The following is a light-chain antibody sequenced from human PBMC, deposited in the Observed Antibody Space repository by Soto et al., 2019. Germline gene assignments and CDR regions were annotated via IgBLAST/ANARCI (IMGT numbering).Light chain of an antibody. J-gene: IGKJ2*01. Sequence: DIVMTQSPLSLPVTPGEPASISCRSSQSLLHSNGYNYLDWYLQKPGQSPQLLIYLGSNRASEVPDRFSGSGSGTDFTLKISRVEAEDVGVYYCMQALQTPLTFGQGTKLEIK. CDR1: QSLLHSNGYNY. V-gene: IGKV2-28*01. CDR2: LGS. CDR3: MQALQTPLT.